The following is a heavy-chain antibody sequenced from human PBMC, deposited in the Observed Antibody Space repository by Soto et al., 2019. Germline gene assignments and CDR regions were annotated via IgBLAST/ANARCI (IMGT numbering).Heavy chain of an antibody. CDR2: IIPILGIA. V-gene: IGHV1-69*08. J-gene: IGHJ4*02. CDR3: AREEYYYGSGAFFDY. CDR1: GGTFSSYT. Sequence: QVQLVQSGAEVKKPGSSVKVSCKASGGTFSSYTISWVRQAPGQGLEWMGRIIPILGIANYAQKFQGRVTITADKSTSTAYMELSSLRSEDTAVYYGAREEYYYGSGAFFDYWGQVTLVTVSS. D-gene: IGHD3-10*01.